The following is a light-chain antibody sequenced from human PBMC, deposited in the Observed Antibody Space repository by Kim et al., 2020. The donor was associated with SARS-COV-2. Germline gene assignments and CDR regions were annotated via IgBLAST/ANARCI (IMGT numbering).Light chain of an antibody. CDR2: QDN. Sequence: SYELTQPPSVSVSPGQTASITCSGDKLGDNYACWYQQRPGQSPVVVIYQDNKRPSGIPERFSGSNSGNTATLTISGTQAMDEADYYCQAWDSGTVVFGGVTQLTVL. V-gene: IGLV3-1*01. CDR1: KLGDNY. J-gene: IGLJ3*02. CDR3: QAWDSGTVV.